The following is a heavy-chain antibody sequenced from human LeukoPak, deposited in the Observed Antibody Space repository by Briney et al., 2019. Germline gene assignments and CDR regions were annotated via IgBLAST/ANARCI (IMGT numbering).Heavy chain of an antibody. Sequence: GGSLRLSCAASGFTFSGYGMYWVRQAPGKGLEWVALIRYDGSDKYHADSVKGRFTISRDNSKNTLDLQMNSLRAEDTAVYYCAKGSMIVATSPFDIWGQGTMVTVSS. CDR2: IRYDGSDK. CDR3: AKGSMIVATSPFDI. J-gene: IGHJ3*02. CDR1: GFTFSGYG. D-gene: IGHD3-22*01. V-gene: IGHV3-30*02.